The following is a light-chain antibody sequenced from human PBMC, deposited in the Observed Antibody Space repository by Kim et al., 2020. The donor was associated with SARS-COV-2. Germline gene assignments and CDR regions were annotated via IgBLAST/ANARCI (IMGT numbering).Light chain of an antibody. J-gene: IGLJ3*02. Sequence: GQSITISCAGTSSDVGGYEYVSWYQQHPGKVPKLMIYDVTNRPSGVSNRFSGSKSGNTASLTISGLQAEDEADYYCSSYTSSSSRVFGGETQLTVL. CDR1: SSDVGGYEY. V-gene: IGLV2-14*03. CDR3: SSYTSSSSRV. CDR2: DVT.